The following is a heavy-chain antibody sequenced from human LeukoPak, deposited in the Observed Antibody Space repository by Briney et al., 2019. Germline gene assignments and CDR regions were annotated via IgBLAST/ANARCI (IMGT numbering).Heavy chain of an antibody. CDR1: GYTCTSYA. CDR2: INTNTGNP. Sequence: ASVKVSCKASGYTCTSYAMNWVRQAPGQGLEWVGWINTNTGNPTYAQGFTGRFVFSLDTSVSTAYLQISSLEAEDTAVYYCARDGQYYYDSREFDIWGQGTMVPVSS. D-gene: IGHD3-22*01. V-gene: IGHV7-4-1*02. J-gene: IGHJ3*02. CDR3: ARDGQYYYDSREFDI.